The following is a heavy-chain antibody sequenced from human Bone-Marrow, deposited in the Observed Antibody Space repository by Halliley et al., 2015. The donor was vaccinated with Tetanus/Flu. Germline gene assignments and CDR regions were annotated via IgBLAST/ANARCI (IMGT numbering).Heavy chain of an antibody. J-gene: IGHJ4*02. CDR2: IYSSGVT. D-gene: IGHD2-15*01. V-gene: IGHV4-59*01. CDR3: ARGSTLPDN. Sequence: PGKGLEYIGYIYSSGVTSYNPSLTSRLTMSVDTSKTQFSLNLSSVTAADTAIYYCARGSTLPDNWGQGTLVTVSS.